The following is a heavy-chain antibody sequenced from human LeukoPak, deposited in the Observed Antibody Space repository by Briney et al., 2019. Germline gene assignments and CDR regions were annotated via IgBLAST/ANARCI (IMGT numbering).Heavy chain of an antibody. CDR2: IYYSGST. CDR3: ARGPPIELSGPYYFDY. J-gene: IGHJ4*02. D-gene: IGHD1-1*01. CDR1: GGSISSSSYY. Sequence: SETLSLTCAVSGGSISSSSYYWGWIRQPPGKGLEWIGSIYYSGSTYYNPSLKSRVTISVDTSKNQFSLKLSSVTAADTAVYYCARGPPIELSGPYYFDYWGQGTLVTVSS. V-gene: IGHV4-39*01.